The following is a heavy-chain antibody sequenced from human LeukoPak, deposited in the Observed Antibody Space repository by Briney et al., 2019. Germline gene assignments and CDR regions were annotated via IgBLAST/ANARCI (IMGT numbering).Heavy chain of an antibody. CDR3: AKNYGGNFLRRLLGGYYFDY. J-gene: IGHJ4*02. D-gene: IGHD4-23*01. CDR2: MKGDGSHI. V-gene: IGHV3-7*01. Sequence: GGSLRLSCAASGFTFGNFWMSWVRQAPGRGLQWVASMKGDGSHIYYVDSVKGRFTISRDNAKNSLYLQMNSLRAEDTAVYYCAKNYGGNFLRRLLGGYYFDYWGQGTLVTVSS. CDR1: GFTFGNFW.